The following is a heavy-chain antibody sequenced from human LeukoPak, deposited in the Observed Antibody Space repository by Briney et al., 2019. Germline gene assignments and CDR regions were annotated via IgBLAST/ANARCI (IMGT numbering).Heavy chain of an antibody. CDR1: QFAFDAHA. Sequence: GGSLRLSCSASQFAFDAHALHWVRQAPGRGLEHISAITSTGTMTYYADSVKGRFTISRDNSKDTLYLQMSSLRPEDTATYYCVKDVSRYFDWAIYYFDSWGPGTLVSVSS. CDR3: VKDVSRYFDWAIYYFDS. J-gene: IGHJ4*02. V-gene: IGHV3-64D*06. CDR2: ITSTGTMT. D-gene: IGHD3-9*01.